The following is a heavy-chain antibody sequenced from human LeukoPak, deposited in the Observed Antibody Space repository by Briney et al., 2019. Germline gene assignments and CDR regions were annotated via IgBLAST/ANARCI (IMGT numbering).Heavy chain of an antibody. D-gene: IGHD6-13*01. V-gene: IGHV3-7*04. CDR1: GFTFSSYW. Sequence: GGSLRLSCAVSGFTFSSYWMSWVRQAPGKGLEWVASIKQDGSHKYYVDSVKGRFTISRDNGKNSLHLQMNSLRADDTAVYYCARGLAAAGTRGPYWGQGTLVTVSS. CDR3: ARGLAAAGTRGPY. CDR2: IKQDGSHK. J-gene: IGHJ4*02.